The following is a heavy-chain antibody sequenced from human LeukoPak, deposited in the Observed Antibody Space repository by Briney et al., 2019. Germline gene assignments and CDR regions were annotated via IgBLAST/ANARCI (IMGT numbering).Heavy chain of an antibody. Sequence: ASETLSLTCNVSGGSISDNDYSWDWIRQPPGKGLEWMGCIHYSGTTYSNPPLKSRISISVDTSKSQFSLKLRSVTAADTAVYYCARRYYFVSGSYYPFDFWGQGTLVTVSS. V-gene: IGHV4-39*01. J-gene: IGHJ4*02. CDR2: IHYSGTT. D-gene: IGHD3-10*01. CDR3: ARRYYFVSGSYYPFDF. CDR1: GGSISDNDYS.